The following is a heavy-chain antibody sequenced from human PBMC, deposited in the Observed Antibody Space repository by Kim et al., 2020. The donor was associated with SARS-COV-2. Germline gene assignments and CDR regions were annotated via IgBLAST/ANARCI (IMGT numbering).Heavy chain of an antibody. CDR3: ANFES. J-gene: IGHJ4*02. Sequence: SDGSTKYYADYVKGRFSIARDNSKTVLYLQMNGVRAEETAVYYCANFESWGQGTLVTVSS. V-gene: IGHV3-33*06. CDR2: SDGSTK.